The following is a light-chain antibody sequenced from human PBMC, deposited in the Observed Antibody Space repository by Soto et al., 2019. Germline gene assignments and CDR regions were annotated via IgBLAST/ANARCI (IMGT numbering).Light chain of an antibody. CDR3: QQTYSTPFT. CDR2: SAT. Sequence: DIQMTQSPSSLSASVVDRFSFTFRASQSIARYLNWYQQKTGKAPNLLIYSATSLQSGVPSRFSGGGSATDFTLTISSLQPEDSATYSCQQTYSTPFTFGHGTRLEIK. V-gene: IGKV1-39*01. CDR1: QSIARY. J-gene: IGKJ5*01.